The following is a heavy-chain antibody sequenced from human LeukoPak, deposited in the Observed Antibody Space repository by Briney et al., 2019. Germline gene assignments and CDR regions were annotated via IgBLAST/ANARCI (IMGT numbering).Heavy chain of an antibody. CDR2: INWNAGST. J-gene: IGHJ4*02. Sequence: RAGGSLRLSCAASGFTFDDYGMTWVRQAPGKGLEWVSGINWNAGSTGYADSVKGRFTISRDNAKNSLYLQVNSLRAEDTALHYCARAPHYYGSGTYFDYWGQGTLVTVSS. D-gene: IGHD3-10*01. V-gene: IGHV3-20*04. CDR3: ARAPHYYGSGTYFDY. CDR1: GFTFDDYG.